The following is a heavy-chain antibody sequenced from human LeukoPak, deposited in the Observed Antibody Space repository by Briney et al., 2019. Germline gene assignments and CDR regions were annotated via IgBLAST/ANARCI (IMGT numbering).Heavy chain of an antibody. V-gene: IGHV1-8*02. CDR2: MNPNSGNT. J-gene: IGHJ4*02. CDR3: ARAPEWELLAGRQPFDY. CDR1: GYTFTSYD. Sequence: ASVKVSCKASGYTFTSYDINWVRQATGQGLEWMGWMNPNSGNTGYAQKFQGRVTMTTDTSTSTAYMELRSLRSDDTAVYYCARAPEWELLAGRQPFDYWGQGTLVTVSS. D-gene: IGHD1-26*01.